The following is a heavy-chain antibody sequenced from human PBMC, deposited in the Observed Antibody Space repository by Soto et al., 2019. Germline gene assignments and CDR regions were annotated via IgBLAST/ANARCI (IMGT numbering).Heavy chain of an antibody. CDR2: INHSGST. CDR3: ARGSSTGVTMVRGVIGYYGMDV. D-gene: IGHD3-10*01. V-gene: IGHV4-34*01. CDR1: GGSFSGYD. J-gene: IGHJ6*02. Sequence: PSETLSLTXAVCGGSFSGYDLSWIRKPPGKGLEWIGEINHSGSTNYNPSLKSRATISVDTSKNQFSLKLSSVTAADPAVYYCARGSSTGVTMVRGVIGYYGMDVWGQGITVTVSS.